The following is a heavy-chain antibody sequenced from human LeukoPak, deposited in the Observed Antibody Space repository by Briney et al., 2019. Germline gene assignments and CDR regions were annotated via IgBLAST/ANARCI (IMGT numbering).Heavy chain of an antibody. CDR3: ARALSG. V-gene: IGHV3-7*03. Sequence: PGGSLRLSCAASGFTFSNYWMHWVRQAPGKGLEWVATIKQGGSEKYYVGSVKGRFSISRDNAKNSVYLQMNSLRAEDTAVYYCARALSGWGQGTLVTVSS. D-gene: IGHD3-3*01. CDR2: IKQGGSEK. J-gene: IGHJ4*02. CDR1: GFTFSNYW.